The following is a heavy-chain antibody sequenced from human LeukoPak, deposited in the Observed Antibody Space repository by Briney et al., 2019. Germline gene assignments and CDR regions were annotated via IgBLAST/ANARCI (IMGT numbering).Heavy chain of an antibody. Sequence: GGSLRLSCAASGFTFSSYSINWVRQAPGKGLEWISYISSSSTIYYADSVKGRFIISRDNAKNSLYLQMNSLRDEDTAVYYCARDSNSGSGLDYWGQGTLVTVSS. CDR1: GFTFSSYS. D-gene: IGHD1-26*01. CDR3: ARDSNSGSGLDY. J-gene: IGHJ4*02. CDR2: ISSSSTI. V-gene: IGHV3-48*02.